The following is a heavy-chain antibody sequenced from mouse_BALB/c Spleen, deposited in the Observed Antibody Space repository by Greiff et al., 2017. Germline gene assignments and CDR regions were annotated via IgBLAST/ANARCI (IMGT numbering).Heavy chain of an antibody. CDR2: ISNGGGST. Sequence: DVQLVESGGGLVQPGGSLKLSCAASGFTFSSYTMSWVRQTPEKRLEWVAYISNGGGSTYYPDTVKGRFTISRDNAKNTLYLQMSSLKSEDTAMYYCARVGRLWYFDVWGAGTTVTVSS. D-gene: IGHD1-1*01. J-gene: IGHJ1*01. CDR1: GFTFSSYT. V-gene: IGHV5-12-2*01. CDR3: ARVGRLWYFDV.